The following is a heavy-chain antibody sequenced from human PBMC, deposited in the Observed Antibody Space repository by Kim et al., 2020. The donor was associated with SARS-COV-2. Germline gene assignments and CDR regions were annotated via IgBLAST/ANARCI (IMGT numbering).Heavy chain of an antibody. V-gene: IGHV1-69*13. CDR2: IIPIFGTA. CDR1: GGTFSSYA. J-gene: IGHJ4*02. D-gene: IGHD3-10*01. CDR3: ARDSSITMVRGVAPDLNS. Sequence: SVKVSCKASGGTFSSYAISWVRQAPGQGLEWMGGIIPIFGTANYAQKFQGRVTITADESTSTAYMELSSLRSEDTAVYYCARDSSITMVRGVAPDLNSWGQGTLVTVSS.